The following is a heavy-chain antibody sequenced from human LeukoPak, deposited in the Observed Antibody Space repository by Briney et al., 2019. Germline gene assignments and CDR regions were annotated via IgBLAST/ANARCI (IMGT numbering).Heavy chain of an antibody. CDR1: GFTFSSYS. V-gene: IGHV3-48*04. D-gene: IGHD3-22*01. J-gene: IGHJ4*02. CDR2: ISSSSSTI. Sequence: PGGSLRLSCAASGFTFSSYSMNWVRQAPGKGLEWVSYISSSSSTIYYADSVKGRFTISRDNAKNSLYLQMNSLRAEDTAVYYCASGSGWIDYWGQGTLVTVSS. CDR3: ASGSGWIDY.